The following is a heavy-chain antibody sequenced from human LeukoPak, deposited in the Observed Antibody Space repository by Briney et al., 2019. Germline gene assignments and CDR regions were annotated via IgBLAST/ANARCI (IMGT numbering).Heavy chain of an antibody. V-gene: IGHV3-11*01. CDR2: ISSSGTTI. Sequence: PGGSLRLSCAASGFTFTDFYMSWIRQAPGKGLEWVLYISSSGTTIYYADSVMGRFTISRDNAKNSLYLQMNSLRAEDTAVYYCARALTGFIPGNWGQGTLVTVSS. D-gene: IGHD3-9*01. CDR3: ARALTGFIPGN. J-gene: IGHJ4*02. CDR1: GFTFTDFY.